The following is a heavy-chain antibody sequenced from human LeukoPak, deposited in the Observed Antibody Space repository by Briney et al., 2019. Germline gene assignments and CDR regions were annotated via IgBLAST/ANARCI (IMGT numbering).Heavy chain of an antibody. Sequence: GGSLRLSCAASGFTFYTYSMNWVRQAPGKGLEWVSSISSSGTYTYYADSVKGRFTISRDNAKNSLYLQMSSLTAEDTALYYCAREVSYYDFWSGYYPRSYYFDYWGQGTLVTVSS. CDR1: GFTFYTYS. D-gene: IGHD3-3*01. CDR3: AREVSYYDFWSGYYPRSYYFDY. J-gene: IGHJ4*02. V-gene: IGHV3-21*01. CDR2: ISSSGTYT.